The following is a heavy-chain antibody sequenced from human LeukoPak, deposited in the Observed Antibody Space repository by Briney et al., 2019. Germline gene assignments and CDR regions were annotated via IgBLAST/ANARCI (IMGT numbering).Heavy chain of an antibody. V-gene: IGHV3-23*01. D-gene: IGHD3-22*01. CDR1: GFTFRRYG. CDR2: ISGSGGNT. J-gene: IGHJ4*02. Sequence: GGSLRLSCAASGFTFRRYGMSWVRQAPEKGLEWVSAISGSGGNTFYGDSVKGRFTISRDNSKNTLYLQMNSLRAEDTAVYYCARDSKEWYYYDSSGYVDWGQGTLVTVSS. CDR3: ARDSKEWYYYDSSGYVD.